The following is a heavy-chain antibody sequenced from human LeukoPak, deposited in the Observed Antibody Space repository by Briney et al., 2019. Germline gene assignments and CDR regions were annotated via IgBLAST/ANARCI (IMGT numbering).Heavy chain of an antibody. CDR1: GGSISSGDYY. D-gene: IGHD2-2*01. V-gene: IGHV4-30-4*01. CDR3: AREVVPAARFDC. CDR2: IYYSGST. J-gene: IGHJ4*02. Sequence: SETLSLTCTVSGGSISSGDYYWSWIRQPPGKGLEWIGYIYYSGSTYYNPSLKSRVTISVDTSKNQFSLKLSSVTAADTAVYYCAREVVPAARFDCWGQGTLVTVSS.